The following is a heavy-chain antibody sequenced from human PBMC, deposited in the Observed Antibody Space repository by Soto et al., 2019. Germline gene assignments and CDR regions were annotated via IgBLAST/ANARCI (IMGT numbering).Heavy chain of an antibody. D-gene: IGHD3-10*01. CDR3: ARFKDYGSGSYPDY. J-gene: IGHJ4*02. CDR1: GFTFSSYS. CDR2: ISSSSSTI. V-gene: IGHV3-48*01. Sequence: GGSLRLSCAASGFTFSSYSMNWVRQAPGKGLEWVSYISSSSSTIYYADSVKGRFTISRDNAKNSLYLQMNSLRAEDTAVYYCARFKDYGSGSYPDYWGQGTLVTVSS.